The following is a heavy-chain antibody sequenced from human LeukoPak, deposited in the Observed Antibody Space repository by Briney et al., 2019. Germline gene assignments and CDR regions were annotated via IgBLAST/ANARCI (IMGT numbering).Heavy chain of an antibody. CDR3: ARDSGDGYNLLDY. Sequence: ASVKVSCKASGYTFTGYYMHWVRQAPGQGIEWMGWINPNSGGTNYAQKFQGRVTMTRDTSITTAYMELSRLRSDDTAVYYCARDSGDGYNLLDYWGQGTLVTVSS. D-gene: IGHD5-24*01. V-gene: IGHV1-2*02. CDR2: INPNSGGT. CDR1: GYTFTGYY. J-gene: IGHJ4*02.